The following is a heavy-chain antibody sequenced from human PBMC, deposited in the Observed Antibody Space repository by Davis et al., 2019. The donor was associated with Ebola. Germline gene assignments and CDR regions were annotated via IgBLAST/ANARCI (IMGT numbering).Heavy chain of an antibody. J-gene: IGHJ4*02. V-gene: IGHV3-48*03. D-gene: IGHD3-3*01. CDR1: GFTFSSYE. CDR3: ARGRSGSITIFGVVHQYFDY. CDR2: ISSSGSTI. Sequence: PGGSLRLSCAASGFTFSSYEMNWVRQAPGKGLEWVSYISSSGSTIYYADSVKGRFTISRDNAKNSLYLQMNSLRAEDTAVYYCARGRSGSITIFGVVHQYFDYWGQGTLVTVSS.